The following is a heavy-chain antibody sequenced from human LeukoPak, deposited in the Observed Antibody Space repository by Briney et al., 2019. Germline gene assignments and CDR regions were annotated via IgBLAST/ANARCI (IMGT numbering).Heavy chain of an antibody. CDR2: ISSSSSYI. Sequence: GGSLRLSCAASGFTFSSYSMNWVRQAPGKGLEWVSSISSSSSYIYYADSVKGRFTISRDNAKNSLYLQMNSLRAEDTAVYYRARGVHYNGNWFDPWGQGTLVPVSS. D-gene: IGHD5-24*01. CDR3: ARGVHYNGNWFDP. CDR1: GFTFSSYS. V-gene: IGHV3-21*01. J-gene: IGHJ5*02.